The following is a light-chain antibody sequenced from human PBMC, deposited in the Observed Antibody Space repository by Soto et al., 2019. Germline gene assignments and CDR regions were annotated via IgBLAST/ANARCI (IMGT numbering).Light chain of an antibody. CDR2: SNN. J-gene: IGLJ2*01. Sequence: QSVLTQPPSASGTPGQRVTISCSGSSSNIGSNTVNWYQQLPGTAPKLLIYSNNQRPSGVPDRFSGSKSGTSASLAISGLQSEDEADYYCAAWDDSRYGVVFGGGTQLTVL. CDR1: SSNIGSNT. V-gene: IGLV1-44*01. CDR3: AAWDDSRYGVV.